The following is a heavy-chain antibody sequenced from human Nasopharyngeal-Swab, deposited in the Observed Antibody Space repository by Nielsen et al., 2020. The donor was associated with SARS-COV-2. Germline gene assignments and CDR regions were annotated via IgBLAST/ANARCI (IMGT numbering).Heavy chain of an antibody. CDR3: ARDGFQLWFGELGSGDASDI. D-gene: IGHD3-10*01. V-gene: IGHV3-30-3*01. J-gene: IGHJ3*02. CDR2: ISYDGSNK. Sequence: VRQAPGKGLEWVAVISYDGSNKYYADSVKGRFTISRDNSKNTLYLQMNSLRAEDTAVYYCARDGFQLWFGELGSGDASDIWGQGTMVTVSS.